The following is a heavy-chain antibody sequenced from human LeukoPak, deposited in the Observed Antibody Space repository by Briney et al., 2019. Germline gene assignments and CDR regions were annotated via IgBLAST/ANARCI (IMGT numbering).Heavy chain of an antibody. V-gene: IGHV1-18*01. Sequence: ASVKVSCKASGYTFTSYGISWVRQAPGQGLEWMGWISAYNGNTNYAQKLQGRVTMTTDTSTSTAYMELRSLRSDDTAVYYCAIAEANFYDSGGYHHWGQGTLVTVSS. J-gene: IGHJ5*02. D-gene: IGHD3-22*01. CDR3: AIAEANFYDSGGYHH. CDR2: ISAYNGNT. CDR1: GYTFTSYG.